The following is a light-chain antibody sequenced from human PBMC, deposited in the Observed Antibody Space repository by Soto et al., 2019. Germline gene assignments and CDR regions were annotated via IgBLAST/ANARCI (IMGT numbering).Light chain of an antibody. J-gene: IGKJ3*01. CDR3: QRFGSFT. CDR1: QIIGSNY. CDR2: GAS. V-gene: IGKV3-20*01. Sequence: EIVLTQSPGTLSLSPGDRAPLSCRASQIIGSNYVPGYQQKAGQAPRLLIYGASVRATGIPDRFSGSGSGTDFTLTISRLEPEDVAVYYCQRFGSFTFGPGTKVEIK.